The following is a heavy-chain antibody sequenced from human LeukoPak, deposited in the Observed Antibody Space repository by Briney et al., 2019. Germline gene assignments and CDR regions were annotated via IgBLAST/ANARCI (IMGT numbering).Heavy chain of an antibody. J-gene: IGHJ4*02. CDR3: AKDLYPLDYYFDY. CDR2: ISGSGGSR. D-gene: IGHD2-8*01. CDR1: GFTVSSSY. V-gene: IGHV3-23*01. Sequence: PGGSLRLSCAASGFTVSSSYMTWVRQAPGKGLEWVSAISGSGGSRYYADSVKGRFTISRDNSKYTLYLQMNSLRAEDTAVYYCAKDLYPLDYYFDYWGQGTLVTVSS.